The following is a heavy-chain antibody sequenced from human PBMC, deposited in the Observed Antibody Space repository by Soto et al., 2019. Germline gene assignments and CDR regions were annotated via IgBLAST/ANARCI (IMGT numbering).Heavy chain of an antibody. V-gene: IGHV3-7*02. CDR2: IKHDGSEK. J-gene: IGHJ5*02. CDR3: ARANIVVVVAAMVLPDNWFDP. CDR1: GFSFENYW. Sequence: QPGGSLRLSCAASGFSFENYWMNWVRQAPGKGLERVANIKHDGSEKYFVDYVKGRFTISRDNAKNSLYLQMNSLRAEDTAVYYCARANIVVVVAAMVLPDNWFDPWGQGTLVTVSS. D-gene: IGHD2-15*01.